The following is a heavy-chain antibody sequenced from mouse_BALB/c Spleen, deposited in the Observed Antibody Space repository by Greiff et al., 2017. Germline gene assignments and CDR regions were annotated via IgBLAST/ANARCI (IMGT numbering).Heavy chain of an antibody. V-gene: IGHV1-15*01. CDR2: IDPETGGT. J-gene: IGHJ2*01. CDR1: GYTFTDYE. D-gene: IGHD4-1*01. Sequence: VQLKESGAELVRPGASVTLSCKASGYTFTDYEMHWVKQTPVHGLEWIGAIDPETGGTAYNQKFKGKATLTADKSSSTAYMELRSLTSEDSAVYYCTRVGTDYWGQGTTLTVSS. CDR3: TRVGTDY.